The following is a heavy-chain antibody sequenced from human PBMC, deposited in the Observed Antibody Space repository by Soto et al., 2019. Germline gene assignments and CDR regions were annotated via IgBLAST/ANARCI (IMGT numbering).Heavy chain of an antibody. CDR2: ISYDGSNK. V-gene: IGHV3-30*18. J-gene: IGHJ4*02. CDR3: AKDRSRDFGGGGDY. CDR1: GFTFSSYG. Sequence: QVQLVESGGGVVQPGRSLRLSCAASGFTFSSYGMHWVRQAPGKGLESVAVISYDGSNKYYADSVKGRFTISRDNSKNTLYLQMNSLRAEDTGVYYCAKDRSRDFGGGGDYWGQGTLVTVSS. D-gene: IGHD3-10*01.